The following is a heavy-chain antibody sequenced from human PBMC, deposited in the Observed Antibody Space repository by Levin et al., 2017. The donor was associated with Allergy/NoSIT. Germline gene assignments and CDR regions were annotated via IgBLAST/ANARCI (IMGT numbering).Heavy chain of an antibody. Sequence: GGSLRLSCVASGFSFSNFWMNWVRQAPGKGLEWVANIKGDGSEMYYVDSVKGRFTISRDNAKTSLYLQMSSLRVEDTAVYYCARDNTPAIDYWGQGSLVTVSS. V-gene: IGHV3-7*01. D-gene: IGHD2/OR15-2a*01. CDR1: GFSFSNFW. CDR2: IKGDGSEM. CDR3: ARDNTPAIDY. J-gene: IGHJ4*02.